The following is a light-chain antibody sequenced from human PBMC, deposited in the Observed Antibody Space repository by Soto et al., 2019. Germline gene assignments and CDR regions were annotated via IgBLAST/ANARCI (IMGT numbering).Light chain of an antibody. CDR1: SSDVGSYNL. V-gene: IGLV2-23*02. J-gene: IGLJ1*01. Sequence: QSVLTQPASLSGSPGQSITISCTGTSSDVGSYNLVSWYQQHPGKAPKLMIYEVSKRPSGVSNRFSGSKSGNTASLTISGLQAEDEAGYYCCSYAGSSTFYVFGTGTKVTVL. CDR2: EVS. CDR3: CSYAGSSTFYV.